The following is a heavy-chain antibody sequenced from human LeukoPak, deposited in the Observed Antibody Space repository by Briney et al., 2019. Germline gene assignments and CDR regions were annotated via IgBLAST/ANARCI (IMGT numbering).Heavy chain of an antibody. J-gene: IGHJ6*03. V-gene: IGHV4-34*01. CDR1: GGSFSGYY. Sequence: SETLSLTCAVYGGSFSGYYWSWIRQPPGKGLEWIWEINHSGSTNYNPSLKSRVTISVDTSKNQFSLKLSSVTAADTAVYYCARGPPRWYYYYYMDVWGKGTTVTVSS. CDR3: ARGPPRWYYYYYMDV. CDR2: INHSGST.